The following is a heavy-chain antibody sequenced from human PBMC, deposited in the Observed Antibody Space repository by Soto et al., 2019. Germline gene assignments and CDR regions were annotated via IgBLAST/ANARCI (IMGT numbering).Heavy chain of an antibody. Sequence: QVQLVQSGAEVKKPGSSVKVSCKASGGTFSTYTIIWVRQAPGQGLEWMGRILPMLDITNSAQRFQGRVTITADKSTSTAYLELSSLRSEDTAVYYCTLGSWSAATFEIWGRGTMVTVSS. CDR3: TLGSWSAATFEI. CDR2: ILPMLDIT. V-gene: IGHV1-69*02. CDR1: GGTFSTYT. J-gene: IGHJ3*02. D-gene: IGHD6-13*01.